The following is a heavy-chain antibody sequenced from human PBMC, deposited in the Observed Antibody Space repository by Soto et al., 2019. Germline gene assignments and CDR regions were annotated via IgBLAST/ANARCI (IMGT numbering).Heavy chain of an antibody. Sequence: PSETLSLTCTVSGGSISSGGCYWSWIRQHPGKGLEWIGYIYYSGSTYYNPSLKSRVTISVDTSKNQFSLKLSSVTAADTAVYYCARSHTDFTMIVVAPPDYWGQGTLVTVSS. CDR3: ARSHTDFTMIVVAPPDY. CDR1: GGSISSGGCY. CDR2: IYYSGST. V-gene: IGHV4-31*03. J-gene: IGHJ4*02. D-gene: IGHD3-22*01.